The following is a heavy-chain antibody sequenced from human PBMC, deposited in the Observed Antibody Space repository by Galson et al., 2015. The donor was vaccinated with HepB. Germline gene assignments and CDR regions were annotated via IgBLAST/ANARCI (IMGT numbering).Heavy chain of an antibody. J-gene: IGHJ4*02. CDR3: ARDLEAEFSGREQWLPLGDY. Sequence: SVKVSCKASGYTFTSYAMHWVRQAPGQRLEWMGWINAGNGNTKYSQKFQGRVTITRDTSASTAYMELSSLRSEDTAVYYCARDLEAEFSGREQWLPLGDYWGQGTLVTVSS. D-gene: IGHD6-19*01. CDR1: GYTFTSYA. V-gene: IGHV1-3*01. CDR2: INAGNGNT.